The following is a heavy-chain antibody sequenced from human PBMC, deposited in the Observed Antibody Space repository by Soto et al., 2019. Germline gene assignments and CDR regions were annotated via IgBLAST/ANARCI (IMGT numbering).Heavy chain of an antibody. Sequence: PSETLSLTCTFSGGSISSYYWNSIRQPPGKGLEWIGYIYYSGSTNYNPSLKSRVTISVDKSKNQFSLKLSSVTAADTAVYYCARKGSGWYEYYFDYWGQGTLVTVSS. CDR3: ARKGSGWYEYYFDY. D-gene: IGHD6-19*01. CDR2: IYYSGST. V-gene: IGHV4-59*12. CDR1: GGSISSYY. J-gene: IGHJ4*02.